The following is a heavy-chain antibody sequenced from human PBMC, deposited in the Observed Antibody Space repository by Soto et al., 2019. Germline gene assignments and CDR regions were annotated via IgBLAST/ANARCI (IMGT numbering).Heavy chain of an antibody. CDR3: ARGLNTYYYGSGSSVYYGMDV. CDR2: ISSSSSYT. V-gene: IGHV3-11*06. D-gene: IGHD3-10*01. J-gene: IGHJ6*02. Sequence: KPWGSLRLSCAASGFTFSDYYMSWIRQAPGKGLEWVSYISSSSSYTNYADSVKGRFTISRDNAKNSLYLQMNSLRAEDTAVYYCARGLNTYYYGSGSSVYYGMDVWGQGTTVTVSS. CDR1: GFTFSDYY.